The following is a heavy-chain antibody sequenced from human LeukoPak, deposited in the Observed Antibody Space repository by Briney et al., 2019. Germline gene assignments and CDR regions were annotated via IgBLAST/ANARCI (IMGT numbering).Heavy chain of an antibody. CDR3: ACWPYYYDSSGYRPDY. J-gene: IGHJ4*02. CDR1: GYTFTSYY. V-gene: IGHV1-46*01. CDR2: INPSGGST. D-gene: IGHD3-22*01. Sequence: GASVNVSFKASGYTFTSYYMHWVRQAPGQGLEWMGIINPSGGSTSYAQKFQGRVTITADESTSTAYMELSSLRSEDTAVYYCACWPYYYDSSGYRPDYWGQGTLVTVSS.